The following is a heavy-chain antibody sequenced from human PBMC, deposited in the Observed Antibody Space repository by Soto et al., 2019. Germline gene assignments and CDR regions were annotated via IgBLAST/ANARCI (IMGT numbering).Heavy chain of an antibody. J-gene: IGHJ4*02. CDR2: IIPIFGTA. Sequence: VASVKVSCKASGGTFSSYAISWVRQAPGQGLEWMGGIIPIFGTANYAQKFQGRVTITADESTSTAYMELSSLRSEDTAVYYCAKGFPSPAVVAAGFDYWAQGTLVPVSS. V-gene: IGHV1-69*13. CDR3: AKGFPSPAVVAAGFDY. CDR1: GGTFSSYA. D-gene: IGHD2-15*01.